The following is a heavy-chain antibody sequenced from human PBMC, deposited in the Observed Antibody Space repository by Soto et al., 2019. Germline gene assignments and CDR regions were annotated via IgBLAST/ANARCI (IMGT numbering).Heavy chain of an antibody. V-gene: IGHV4-61*08. CDR3: ARRYGTTFDY. D-gene: IGHD1-7*01. J-gene: IGHJ4*02. CDR2: IYYSGST. CDR1: GDSISSGGFS. Sequence: PSETLSLTCAVSGDSISSGGFSWSCIRQPPGKGLEWIGYIYYSGSTNYNPSLKSRVTISVDTSKNQFSLKLSSVTAADTAVYYCARRYGTTFDYWGQGTLVTVSS.